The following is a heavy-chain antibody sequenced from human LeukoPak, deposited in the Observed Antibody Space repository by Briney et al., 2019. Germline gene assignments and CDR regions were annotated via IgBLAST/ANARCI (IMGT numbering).Heavy chain of an antibody. Sequence: PGGSLRLSCAASGFTFSSYAMSWVRQAPGKGLEWVSAISGSGGSTYYADSVKGRFTISRDNSKNTLYLQINSLRAEDTAVYYCAKDSTYYDYVWGSYRLDYWGQGTLVTVSS. CDR2: ISGSGGST. D-gene: IGHD3-16*02. CDR3: AKDSTYYDYVWGSYRLDY. J-gene: IGHJ4*02. CDR1: GFTFSSYA. V-gene: IGHV3-23*01.